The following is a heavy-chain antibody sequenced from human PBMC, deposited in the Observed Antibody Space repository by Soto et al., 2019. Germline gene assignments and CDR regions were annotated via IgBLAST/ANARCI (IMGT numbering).Heavy chain of an antibody. Sequence: QVQLVQSGAEVKKPGASVRVSCKASGYTLTTYDIHWVRQAPGLGLEWMGIITPGGGITSYAQKFKGRITMTRATATSPVYLELRSLRSDDTAMYYCAKVLSELVPRYFDTWGQGTLVTVSS. D-gene: IGHD6-13*01. CDR1: GYTLTTYD. J-gene: IGHJ4*02. CDR3: AKVLSELVPRYFDT. CDR2: ITPGGGIT. V-gene: IGHV1-46*01.